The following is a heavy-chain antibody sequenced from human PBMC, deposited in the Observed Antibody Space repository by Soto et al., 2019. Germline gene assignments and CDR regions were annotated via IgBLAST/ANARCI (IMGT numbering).Heavy chain of an antibody. CDR1: GYTFTSYG. D-gene: IGHD2-15*01. CDR3: ARGASGCSGGSCYWDWFDP. J-gene: IGHJ5*02. Sequence: QVQLVQSGAEVKKPGASVKVSCKASGYTFTSYGISWVRQAPGQGLEWMGWISAYNGNTNYAQKLQGRVTMTTDTSTSTAYLELRSLRSDDTAVYDCARGASGCSGGSCYWDWFDPWGQGTLVTVSS. CDR2: ISAYNGNT. V-gene: IGHV1-18*01.